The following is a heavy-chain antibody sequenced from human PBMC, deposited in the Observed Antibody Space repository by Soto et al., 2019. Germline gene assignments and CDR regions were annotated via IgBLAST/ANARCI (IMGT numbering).Heavy chain of an antibody. D-gene: IGHD4-17*01. CDR2: ISAYNGNT. CDR1: GYTFTSYG. J-gene: IGHJ5*02. CDR3: ARAVTSLGHWFDP. Sequence: QVQLVQSGAEVKKPGASVKVSCKASGYTFTSYGISWVRQAPGQGLEWMGRISAYNGNTNYAQKLQGRVTMTTDTYTSTAEMEVRSLRSDATAVYYCARAVTSLGHWFDPWGQGTLVTVSS. V-gene: IGHV1-18*01.